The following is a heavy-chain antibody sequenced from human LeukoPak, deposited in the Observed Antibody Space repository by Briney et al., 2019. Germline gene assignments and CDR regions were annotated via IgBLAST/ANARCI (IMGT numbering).Heavy chain of an antibody. V-gene: IGHV3-23*01. CDR3: ARGRGGDYVPSRFDY. CDR2: ISGSGGNT. CDR1: GFAFGGFA. J-gene: IGHJ4*02. D-gene: IGHD4-17*01. Sequence: GGSLRLSCSASGFAFGGFAMGWVRQAPGKGLEWVSSISGSGGNTYYADSVEGRFTVSRDNSKNTLYLHMNSLRAEDTALYYCARGRGGDYVPSRFDYWGQGTLVTVSS.